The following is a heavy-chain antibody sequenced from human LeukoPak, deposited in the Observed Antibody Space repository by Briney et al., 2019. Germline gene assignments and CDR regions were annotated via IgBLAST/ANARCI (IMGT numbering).Heavy chain of an antibody. CDR2: ISGSGGST. D-gene: IGHD5-18*01. V-gene: IGHV3-23*01. Sequence: GGSLRLSCAASGFTFSSYVMSWVRQAPGKGLEWVSGISGSGGSTYYADSVKGRFTISRDNSKNTLYLQMNSLRAEDTAVYYCAKDLGYSYGYSYYFDYWGQGTLVTVSS. CDR1: GFTFSSYV. CDR3: AKDLGYSYGYSYYFDY. J-gene: IGHJ4*02.